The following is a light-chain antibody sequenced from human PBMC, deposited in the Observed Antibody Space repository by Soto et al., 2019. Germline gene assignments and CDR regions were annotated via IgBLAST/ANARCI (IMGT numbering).Light chain of an antibody. CDR3: QSYDSSLSGSNV. CDR1: SSKIGAGYD. Sequence: QSVLTQPPPVSGAPGQRGTISCTGSSSKIGAGYDVHWYQQLPGTAPKLLIYGNSNRPSGVPDRFSGSKSGTSASLAITGLQAEDEADYYCQSYDSSLSGSNVFGTGTKVTVL. V-gene: IGLV1-40*01. CDR2: GNS. J-gene: IGLJ1*01.